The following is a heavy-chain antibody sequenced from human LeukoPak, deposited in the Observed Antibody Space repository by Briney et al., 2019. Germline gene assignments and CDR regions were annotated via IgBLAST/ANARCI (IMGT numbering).Heavy chain of an antibody. Sequence: PGGSLRLSCAASGFTFSSYAMHWVRQAPGKGLEWVSGISWNSGSIGYADSVKGRFTISRDNAKNSLYLQMNSLRAEDTALYYCAKVHSSGWYGTPVDYWGQGTLVTVSS. V-gene: IGHV3-9*01. D-gene: IGHD6-19*01. J-gene: IGHJ4*02. CDR3: AKVHSSGWYGTPVDY. CDR1: GFTFSSYA. CDR2: ISWNSGSI.